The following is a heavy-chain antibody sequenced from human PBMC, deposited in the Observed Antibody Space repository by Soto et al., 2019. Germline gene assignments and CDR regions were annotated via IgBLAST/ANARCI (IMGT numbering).Heavy chain of an antibody. CDR2: ISGGGGDT. D-gene: IGHD6-19*01. Sequence: PGGSLRLSGAASRFTFTSYAMSWVRQAPGKGLEWVSAISGGGGDTYYADSVKGRFTISRDNSKNTLYLQMKSLRAEDTAVYYCAKAGSGWYLDHYYMDVWGKGTTVTVSS. CDR3: AKAGSGWYLDHYYMDV. CDR1: RFTFTSYA. J-gene: IGHJ6*03. V-gene: IGHV3-23*01.